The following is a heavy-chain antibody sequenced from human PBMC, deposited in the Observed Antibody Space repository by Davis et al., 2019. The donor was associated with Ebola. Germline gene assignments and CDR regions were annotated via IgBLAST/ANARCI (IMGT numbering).Heavy chain of an antibody. Sequence: SETLSLTCTVSGGSISSYYWSWIRQPPGKGLEWIGYIYYSGSTNYNPSLKSRVTISVDTSKNQFSLKLSSVTAADTAVYYCARVPYDFWSGYGMDVWGQGTTVTVSS. D-gene: IGHD3-3*01. CDR3: ARVPYDFWSGYGMDV. CDR2: IYYSGST. CDR1: GGSISSYY. J-gene: IGHJ6*02. V-gene: IGHV4-59*01.